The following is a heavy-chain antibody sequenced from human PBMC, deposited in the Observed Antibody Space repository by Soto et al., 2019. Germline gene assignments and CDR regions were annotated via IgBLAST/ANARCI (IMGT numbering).Heavy chain of an antibody. CDR3: ARSAAAAGTLYYYYGMDV. CDR2: IDPSDSYT. Sequence: GESLKISCKGSGYSFTIYWISWVRQMPGKGLEWMGRIDPSDSYTNYSPSFQGHVTISADKSISTAYLQWSSLKASDTAMYYCARSAAAAGTLYYYYGMDVWGQGTTVTVSS. D-gene: IGHD6-13*01. V-gene: IGHV5-10-1*01. J-gene: IGHJ6*02. CDR1: GYSFTIYW.